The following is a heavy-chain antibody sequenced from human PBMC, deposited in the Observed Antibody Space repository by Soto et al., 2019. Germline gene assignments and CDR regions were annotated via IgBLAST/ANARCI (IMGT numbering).Heavy chain of an antibody. CDR1: GFTFSSYA. V-gene: IGHV3-23*01. CDR3: AKDGITIFGVVIAHFDY. D-gene: IGHD3-3*01. CDR2: ISGSGGST. J-gene: IGHJ4*02. Sequence: EVQLLESGGGLVQPGGSLRLSCAASGFTFSSYAMSWVRQAPGKGLEWVSAISGSGGSTYYADSVKGRFTISSDNSKNTLYLQMNSLRAEDTAVYYCAKDGITIFGVVIAHFDYWGQGTLVTVSS.